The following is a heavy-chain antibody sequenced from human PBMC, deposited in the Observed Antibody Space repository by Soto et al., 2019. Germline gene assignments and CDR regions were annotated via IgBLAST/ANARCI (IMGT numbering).Heavy chain of an antibody. CDR3: AADRTYDFWSGSEARNYYGMDV. D-gene: IGHD3-3*01. CDR1: GFSFTSSA. CDR2: IVVGSGNT. Sequence: AVKVACKASGFSFTSSAVQWVRQARGQRLEWIGWIVVGSGNTDYAQKFQERVTITRDMSTSTAYMELSSLRSEDTAVYYCAADRTYDFWSGSEARNYYGMDVWGQGTTVTVSS. J-gene: IGHJ6*02. V-gene: IGHV1-58*01.